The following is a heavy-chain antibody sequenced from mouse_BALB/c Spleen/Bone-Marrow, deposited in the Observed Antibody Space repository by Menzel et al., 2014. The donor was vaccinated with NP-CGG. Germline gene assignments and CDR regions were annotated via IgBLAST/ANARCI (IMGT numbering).Heavy chain of an antibody. Sequence: QVQPQQSGAELVKPGASVKLSCKTSGYTFTSYWIQWVKQRPGQGLGWIGEIFPGTGTTYYNEKFKDKATLTIDTSSSTAYMQLSSLTSEDSAVYFCARKGISTVIATAYYFDYWGQGSTLTVSS. CDR1: GYTFTSYW. D-gene: IGHD2-4*01. J-gene: IGHJ2*01. CDR3: ARKGISTVIATAYYFDY. CDR2: IFPGTGTT. V-gene: IGHV1S132*01.